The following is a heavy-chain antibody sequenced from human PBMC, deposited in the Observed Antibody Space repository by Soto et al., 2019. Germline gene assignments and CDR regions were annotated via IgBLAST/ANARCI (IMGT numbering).Heavy chain of an antibody. CDR3: ARGDVVVPAPSPRNWFDP. D-gene: IGHD2-2*01. CDR1: GFTFSGYN. J-gene: IGHJ5*02. Sequence: PGGSLRLSCAASGFTFSGYNMNWVRQAPGKGLEWVSYISTSGGSTYYADSVRGRFTISRDNAKNSLYLQMNSLRAEDTAVYYCARGDVVVPAPSPRNWFDPWGQGTLVTVSS. CDR2: ISTSGGST. V-gene: IGHV3-48*01.